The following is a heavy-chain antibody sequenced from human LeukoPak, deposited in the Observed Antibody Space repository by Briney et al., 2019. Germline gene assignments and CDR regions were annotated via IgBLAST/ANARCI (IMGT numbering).Heavy chain of an antibody. Sequence: GGSLRLSCEASGFTFSSYGMHWVRQAPGKGLEWVAVISYDGSNKYYADSVKGRFTISRDNSKNTLYLQMNSLRAEDTAVYYCAKDYVFFGGYSYGNFDYWGQGTLVTVSS. CDR1: GFTFSSYG. D-gene: IGHD5-18*01. V-gene: IGHV3-30*18. CDR3: AKDYVFFGGYSYGNFDY. J-gene: IGHJ4*02. CDR2: ISYDGSNK.